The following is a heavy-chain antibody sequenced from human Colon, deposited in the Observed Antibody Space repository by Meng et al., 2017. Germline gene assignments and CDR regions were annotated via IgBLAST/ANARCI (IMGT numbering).Heavy chain of an antibody. CDR3: ASTENHF. V-gene: IGHV6-1*01. CDR2: TYYRSKWYN. J-gene: IGHJ4*02. D-gene: IGHD1-26*01. Sequence: QVQLQQSGPGLVKASQNLSLTCAISGHSVSSKSAAWSWIRQSPSRGLEWLGRTYYRSKWYNDYAVSVKSRISINPDTSKNQFSLRLNSVTPEDTAVYYCASTENHFWGQGTLVTVSS. CDR1: GHSVSSKSAA.